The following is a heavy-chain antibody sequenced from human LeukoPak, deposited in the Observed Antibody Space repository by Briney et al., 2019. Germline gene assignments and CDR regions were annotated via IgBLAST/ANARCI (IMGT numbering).Heavy chain of an antibody. CDR2: IIPIFNRP. CDR1: GGTFSDYA. J-gene: IGHJ4*02. CDR3: VRDHSSGWIKTLDY. D-gene: IGHD6-19*01. Sequence: PEASVKVSCKTSGGTFSDYAISWVRQAPGQGLEWMGGIIPIFNRPNYAQKFQDRVTIIADKSTSTVYMELSSLRSEDTAVYYCVRDHSSGWIKTLDYWGQGTLVTVSS. V-gene: IGHV1-69*06.